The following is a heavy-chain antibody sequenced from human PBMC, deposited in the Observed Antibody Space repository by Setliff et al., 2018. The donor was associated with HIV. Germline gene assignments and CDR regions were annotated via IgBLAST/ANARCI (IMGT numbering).Heavy chain of an antibody. V-gene: IGHV4-59*11. J-gene: IGHJ6*02. D-gene: IGHD3-16*01. CDR1: GGSISSHY. Sequence: PSETLSLTCTVSGGSISSHYWSWIRQPPGKGLEWIGFIYYSGSTNYNPSLKSRVTMTWDTSTTTVYMELRSLRSEDTAVYYCARGNDSGSYSYYYGMDVWGQGTTVTVSS. CDR2: IYYSGST. CDR3: ARGNDSGSYSYYYGMDV.